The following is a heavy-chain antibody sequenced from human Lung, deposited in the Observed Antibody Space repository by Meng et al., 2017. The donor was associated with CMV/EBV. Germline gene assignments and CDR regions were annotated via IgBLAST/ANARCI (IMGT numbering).Heavy chain of an antibody. CDR3: ARRQYQLVGLAAFDI. CDR2: INPNSGGT. J-gene: IGHJ3*02. CDR1: GYTFTGYY. D-gene: IGHD2-2*01. V-gene: IGHV1-2*02. Sequence: AXVXVSXXASGYTFTGYYMHWVRQAPGQGLEWMGWINPNSGGTNYAQKFQGRVTMTRDTSISTAYMELSRLRSDDTAVYYCARRQYQLVGLAAFDIWGQGTMVXVSS.